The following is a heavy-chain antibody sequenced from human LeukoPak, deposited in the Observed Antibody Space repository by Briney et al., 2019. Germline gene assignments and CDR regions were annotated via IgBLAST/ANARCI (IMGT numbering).Heavy chain of an antibody. D-gene: IGHD3-22*01. J-gene: IGHJ4*02. V-gene: IGHV4-4*09. Sequence: PSETLSPTCTVSGGSISSSYWSSIRQPPGKGLEWIGYIFTSGSTNYNPSLKSRVTISLDTSKNQCSLKLSSVTAADTAVYYCARHGTYYYDSSGALDYWGQGTLVTVSS. CDR2: IFTSGST. CDR3: ARHGTYYYDSSGALDY. CDR1: GGSISSSY.